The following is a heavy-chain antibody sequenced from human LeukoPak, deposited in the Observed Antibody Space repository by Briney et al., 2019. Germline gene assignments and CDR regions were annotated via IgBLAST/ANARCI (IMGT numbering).Heavy chain of an antibody. CDR3: ARARSYLDAFDI. V-gene: IGHV4-59*01. J-gene: IGHJ3*02. CDR1: GDSISSYY. CDR2: IYYSGST. D-gene: IGHD1-26*01. Sequence: SETLSLTCTVSGDSISSYYWSWIRQPPGKGLEWIGYIYYSGSTNYNPSLKSRVTISVDTSKNQFSLKLSYVTSADTAVYYCARARSYLDAFDIWGQGTMVTVSS.